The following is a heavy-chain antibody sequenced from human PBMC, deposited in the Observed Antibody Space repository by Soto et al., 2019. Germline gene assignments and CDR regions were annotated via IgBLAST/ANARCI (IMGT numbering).Heavy chain of an antibody. Sequence: QVQLVQSGAEVKKPGSSVKVSCKASGGTFSSYAISWVRQAHGQGLEWMGGIIPIFGSANYAEKFQGRVTIAADESTRTAYMELSSLRSEDTAVYYCARHHWNYDVYYYGMAVWGQGTTVTVSS. CDR2: IIPIFGSA. CDR3: ARHHWNYDVYYYGMAV. D-gene: IGHD1-7*01. V-gene: IGHV1-69*01. J-gene: IGHJ6*02. CDR1: GGTFSSYA.